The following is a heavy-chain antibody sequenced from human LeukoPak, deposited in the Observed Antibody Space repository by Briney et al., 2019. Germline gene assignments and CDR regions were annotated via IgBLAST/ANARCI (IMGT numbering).Heavy chain of an antibody. CDR3: VRDGAVYCTNGLCHSWFDP. CDR2: IYYTGST. CDR1: GDSISSGGYY. D-gene: IGHD2-8*01. V-gene: IGHV4-31*03. Sequence: SETLSLTCTVSGDSISSGGYYWSWIRQHPGTGLEWIGYIYYTGSTYYNPSLRSRVTISVDTSKNQFSLKLSSVTAADTAVYYCVRDGAVYCTNGLCHSWFDPWGQGTLVTVSS. J-gene: IGHJ5*02.